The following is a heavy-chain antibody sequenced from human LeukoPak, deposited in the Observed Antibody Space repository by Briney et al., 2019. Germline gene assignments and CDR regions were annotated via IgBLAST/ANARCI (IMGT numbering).Heavy chain of an antibody. Sequence: PSETLSLTCTVSGGSISSYYWSWIRQPPGKGLEWIGYIYYSGSTNYNPSLKSRVTISVDTSKNQFSLKLSSVTAADTVVYYCARDFSEGAFDIWGQGTMVSVSS. CDR2: IYYSGST. D-gene: IGHD3-10*01. V-gene: IGHV4-59*01. CDR1: GGSISSYY. CDR3: ARDFSEGAFDI. J-gene: IGHJ3*02.